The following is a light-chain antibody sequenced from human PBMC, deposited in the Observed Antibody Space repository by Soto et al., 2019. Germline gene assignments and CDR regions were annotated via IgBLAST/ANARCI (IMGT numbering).Light chain of an antibody. J-gene: IGLJ2*01. CDR2: DVS. CDR1: SSDVGGYNY. V-gene: IGLV2-14*01. Sequence: QSALTQPASVSGSPGQSITISCTGTSSDVGGYNYVSWYQQHPGKAPKLMMYDVSNRPSGVSNRFSGAKSGNTASLTISVLQAEDEADDSCSSYTSSSTLMVFGGGTKVNVL. CDR3: SSYTSSSTLMV.